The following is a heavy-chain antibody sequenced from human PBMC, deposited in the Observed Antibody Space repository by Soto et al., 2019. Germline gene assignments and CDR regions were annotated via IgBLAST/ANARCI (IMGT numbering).Heavy chain of an antibody. Sequence: ASVKVSCKAIGYRFTSHYMHWVRQAPGQGLEWMGTIYPGGVNIGYAQKFKGRFTISRDNSKNTLYLQMNSLRAEDTAVYYCAKDTRILLNWYFDLWGRGTLVTVSS. CDR3: AKDTRILLNWYFDL. V-gene: IGHV1-46*01. CDR1: GYRFTSHY. CDR2: IYPGGVNI. J-gene: IGHJ2*01.